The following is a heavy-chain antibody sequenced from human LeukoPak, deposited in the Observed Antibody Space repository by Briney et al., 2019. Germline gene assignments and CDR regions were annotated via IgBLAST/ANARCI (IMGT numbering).Heavy chain of an antibody. D-gene: IGHD5-18*01. CDR3: ARVNMDPAMAHFYY. Sequence: SETLSLTCTDSGGSISSYYWRWIRQPPGKVLEWIGYIYYSGSTNYNPSLKSRATISVDTSKNQFSLKLSSVTAADTAVYYCARVNMDPAMAHFYYWGHVTLVTVSS. CDR2: IYYSGST. CDR1: GGSISSYY. V-gene: IGHV4-59*01. J-gene: IGHJ4*01.